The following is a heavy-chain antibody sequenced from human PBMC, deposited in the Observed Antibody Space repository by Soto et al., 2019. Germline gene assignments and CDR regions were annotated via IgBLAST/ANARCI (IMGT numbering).Heavy chain of an antibody. Sequence: SETLSLTCTVSGASITGSFFWSWIRQPAGKGLEWIGRFSLSGTTNYNPSLRSRVTMSADVSKSQFSLRLTSVTAADTALYYCARGMTPPGAPAWYYFDSWGQGTLVTVSS. CDR3: ARGMTPPGAPAWYYFDS. J-gene: IGHJ4*02. CDR1: GASITGSFF. V-gene: IGHV4-4*07. D-gene: IGHD2-8*02. CDR2: FSLSGTT.